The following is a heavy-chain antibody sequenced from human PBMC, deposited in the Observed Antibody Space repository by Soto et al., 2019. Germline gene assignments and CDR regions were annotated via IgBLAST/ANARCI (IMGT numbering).Heavy chain of an antibody. CDR3: ARDPGFGFGYSYAFAMAV. Sequence: QVQLVQSGAEVKKPGASVKVSCKASGYTFSNYGISWVRQGPGQGLEWMGWISGYNGNTHYEEKVQDRIKMTTDTRTTTTYLELRSLRSDDTAVYFCARDPGFGFGYSYAFAMAVWGQGTTVPVSS. J-gene: IGHJ6*02. CDR2: ISGYNGNT. D-gene: IGHD5-18*01. V-gene: IGHV1-18*01. CDR1: GYTFSNYG.